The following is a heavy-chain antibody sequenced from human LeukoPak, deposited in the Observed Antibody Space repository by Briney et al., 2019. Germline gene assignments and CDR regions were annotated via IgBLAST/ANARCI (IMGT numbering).Heavy chain of an antibody. CDR2: ISNDGRQ. J-gene: IGHJ4*02. V-gene: IGHV3-30*04. D-gene: IGHD2-8*01. CDR3: ARDGGYTNGHPFDY. Sequence: PGGSLRLSCAASGFTFSSHSIHCVRQAPGKGLEWEALISNDGRQYYADSVKGRFTITRDNSKNTVYLQMNSLSVEDTAVYFCARDGGYTNGHPFDYWGQGTLVTVSS. CDR1: GFTFSSHS.